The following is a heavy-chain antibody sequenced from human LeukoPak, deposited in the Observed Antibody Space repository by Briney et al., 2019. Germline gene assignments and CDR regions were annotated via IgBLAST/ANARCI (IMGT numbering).Heavy chain of an antibody. CDR2: ISSSSSYI. J-gene: IGHJ6*02. D-gene: IGHD4-4*01. CDR3: ARDLLETVTDWDYYYYGMDV. Sequence: PGGSLRLSCAASGFTFSSYSMNWVRQAPGKGLEWVSSISSSSSYIYYADSVKGRFTISRDNAKNSPYLQMNSLRAEDTAVYYCARDLLETVTDWDYYYYGMDVWGQGTTVTVSS. V-gene: IGHV3-21*01. CDR1: GFTFSSYS.